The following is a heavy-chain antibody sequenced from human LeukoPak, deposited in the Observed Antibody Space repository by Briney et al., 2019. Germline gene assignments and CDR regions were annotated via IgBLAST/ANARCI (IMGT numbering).Heavy chain of an antibody. Sequence: SQTLSLTCAISGDSVSSKSAAWNWIRQSPSRGLEWLGRTYYRSKWYNDYAVSVKSRITINPDTSKNQFSLQLNSVTPEGTAVYYCARGPDTYSSGWYPFDYWGQGTLVTVSS. V-gene: IGHV6-1*01. CDR2: TYYRSKWYN. D-gene: IGHD6-19*01. CDR1: GDSVSSKSAA. J-gene: IGHJ4*02. CDR3: ARGPDTYSSGWYPFDY.